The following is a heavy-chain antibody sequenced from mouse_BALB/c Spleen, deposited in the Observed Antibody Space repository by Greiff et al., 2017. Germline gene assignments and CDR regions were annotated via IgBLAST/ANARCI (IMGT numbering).Heavy chain of an antibody. CDR3: ARRGGSSYRYYAMDY. D-gene: IGHD1-1*01. J-gene: IGHJ4*01. CDR2: INPNNGDT. CDR1: GYPFTDHY. V-gene: IGHV1-26*01. Sequence: SGPELVEPGASVKMSCKASGYPFTDHYMKWVKQSHGKSLEWIGDINPNNGDTFYNQKFKGKATLTVDKSSSTAYMQLNSLTSEDSAVYYCARRGGSSYRYYAMDYWGQGTSVTVSA.